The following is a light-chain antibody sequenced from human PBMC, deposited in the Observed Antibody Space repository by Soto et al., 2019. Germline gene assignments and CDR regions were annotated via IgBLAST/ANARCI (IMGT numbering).Light chain of an antibody. Sequence: EIVLTQSPGTLSLSPGGRATLSCRASQSLSGNYLAWYQQKPGQAPRLLIFGVSSRATGIPDRFSGSGSGTEFTLTINRLEPEDFAVYYCHHYGSSPYTFGLGTKLEIK. CDR2: GVS. V-gene: IGKV3-20*01. CDR3: HHYGSSPYT. J-gene: IGKJ2*01. CDR1: QSLSGNY.